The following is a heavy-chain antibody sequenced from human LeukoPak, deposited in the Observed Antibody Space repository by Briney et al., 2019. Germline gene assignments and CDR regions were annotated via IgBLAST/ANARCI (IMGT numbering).Heavy chain of an antibody. CDR1: GFTFSHYG. CDR2: IWSDATNQ. Sequence: GGSLRLSCEASGFTFSHYGMHWVRQAPGKGMEWVAVIWSDATNQYYADSVKGRFTISRDNFKRTVSLHMNTLRVEDTAVYYCARVAQIGFDYSNSLEHWGQGVLVTVSS. V-gene: IGHV3-33*01. CDR3: ARVAQIGFDYSNSLEH. D-gene: IGHD4-11*01. J-gene: IGHJ4*02.